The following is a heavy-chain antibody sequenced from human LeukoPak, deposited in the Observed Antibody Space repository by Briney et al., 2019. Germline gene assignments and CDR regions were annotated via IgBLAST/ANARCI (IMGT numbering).Heavy chain of an antibody. J-gene: IGHJ4*02. Sequence: SGPTLVNPTQTLTLTCTFSGFSLSTSGVGVGWIRQPPGKALEGLALIYWNDDKRYSPSLKSRLTITKDPSKNQVVLTMTNMDPVDTATYYRAHGTAEYSGSYFGSPHFDYWGQGTLVTVSS. CDR2: IYWNDDK. CDR3: AHGTAEYSGSYFGSPHFDY. V-gene: IGHV2-5*01. CDR1: GFSLSTSGVG. D-gene: IGHD1-26*01.